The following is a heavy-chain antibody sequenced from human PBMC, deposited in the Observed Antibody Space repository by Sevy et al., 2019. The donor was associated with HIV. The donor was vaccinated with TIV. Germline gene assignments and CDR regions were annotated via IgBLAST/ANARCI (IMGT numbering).Heavy chain of an antibody. CDR3: ARGSSSWYNLYYYYYMDV. Sequence: SETLSLTCTVSGGSISSGGYYWSWIRQHPGKGLEWIGYIYYSGSTYYNPSLKSRVTISVDTSKNQFSLKLSSVTAADTAVYYCARGSSSWYNLYYYYYMDVWGKGTTVTVSS. J-gene: IGHJ6*03. CDR1: GGSISSGGYY. CDR2: IYYSGST. D-gene: IGHD6-13*01. V-gene: IGHV4-31*03.